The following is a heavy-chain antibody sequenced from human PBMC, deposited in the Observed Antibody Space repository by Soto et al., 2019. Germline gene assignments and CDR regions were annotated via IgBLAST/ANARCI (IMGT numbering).Heavy chain of an antibody. D-gene: IGHD2-2*01. CDR1: GYTFTGYY. CDR3: ALGLVPAATTYYYSGMDV. J-gene: IGHJ6*02. CDR2: INPNSGGT. Sequence: ASVKVSCKASGYTFTGYYMHWVRQAPGQGLEWMGWINPNSGGTNYAQKFQGWVTMTRDTSISTAYMELSRLRSDDTAVYYCALGLVPAATTYYYSGMDVWGQGTTVTVSS. V-gene: IGHV1-2*04.